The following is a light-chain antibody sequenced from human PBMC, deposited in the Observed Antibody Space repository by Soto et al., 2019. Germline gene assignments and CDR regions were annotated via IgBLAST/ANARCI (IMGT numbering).Light chain of an antibody. J-gene: IGKJ4*01. CDR1: QSVSSN. CDR3: QQYNNLPRA. Sequence: IVITQSPATLSVSPGEGATLSCRASQSVSSNLAWYQQKPGQAPRLLISGASTRATGIPARFSGSGSGTEFTLTISSLQSEDFAVYYCQQYNNLPRAFGGGTKVDIK. CDR2: GAS. V-gene: IGKV3-15*01.